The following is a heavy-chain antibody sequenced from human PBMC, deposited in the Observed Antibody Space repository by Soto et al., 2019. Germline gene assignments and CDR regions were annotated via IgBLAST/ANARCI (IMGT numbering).Heavy chain of an antibody. CDR1: GDTFSNHT. CDR3: ARVAEIGTVTEGYYYYMDV. D-gene: IGHD4-17*01. CDR2: IIHILGVA. V-gene: IGHV1-69*04. Sequence: QLQLVQSGAEVKKPGSSVKVSCKASGDTFSNHTISWVRQATGQGLAWLGRIIHILGVANYEQQFQGRVTITADKSTTTAYMELSSLRSADTAVYYCARVAEIGTVTEGYYYYMDVWGKGTTVTVSS. J-gene: IGHJ6*03.